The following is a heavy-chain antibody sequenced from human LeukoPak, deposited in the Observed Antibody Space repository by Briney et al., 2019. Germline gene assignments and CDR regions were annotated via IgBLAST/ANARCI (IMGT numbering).Heavy chain of an antibody. D-gene: IGHD3-10*01. Sequence: GGSLRLSCAASGFTFSSFEMTWVRQAPGKGLEWVSYISPSGNIIHYADSVKGRFTISRDNAKNSLYLQMSSLRAGDTAVYYCATVAFGYAFDIWGQGTMVTVSP. CDR1: GFTFSSFE. CDR2: ISPSGNII. CDR3: ATVAFGYAFDI. V-gene: IGHV3-48*03. J-gene: IGHJ3*02.